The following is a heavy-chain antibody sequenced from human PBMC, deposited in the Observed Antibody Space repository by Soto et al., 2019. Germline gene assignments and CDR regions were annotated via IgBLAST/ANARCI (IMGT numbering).Heavy chain of an antibody. CDR1: GFDITNYA. Sequence: GGSLRLSCAASGFDITNYAMTWVRQAPGKGLEWVSAISGSGGSTYYADSVKGRFTISSDKSKSTLYLQMNSLRAEDTAVYYCAKELTSTWYPLDYWGQGTLVTVSS. D-gene: IGHD6-13*01. CDR3: AKELTSTWYPLDY. J-gene: IGHJ4*02. CDR2: ISGSGGST. V-gene: IGHV3-23*01.